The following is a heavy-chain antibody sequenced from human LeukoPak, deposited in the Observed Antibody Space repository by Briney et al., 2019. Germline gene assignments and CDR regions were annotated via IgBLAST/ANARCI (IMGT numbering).Heavy chain of an antibody. Sequence: GASVKVSCKTSGHTFTYYYMHWVRQAPGQGLEWMGILNPTYDIPIYAQKFEGRVTMTRDMSTSTVYMELSSLTSDDTAVYFCAKDPRNILTGDYDDFDIWGQGTMVIVSS. J-gene: IGHJ3*02. D-gene: IGHD3-9*01. V-gene: IGHV1-46*01. CDR1: GHTFTYYY. CDR3: AKDPRNILTGDYDDFDI. CDR2: LNPTYDIP.